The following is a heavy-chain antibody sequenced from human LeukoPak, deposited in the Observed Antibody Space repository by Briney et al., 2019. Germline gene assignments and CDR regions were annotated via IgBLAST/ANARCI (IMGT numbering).Heavy chain of an antibody. CDR3: AKRRSSTLIDY. J-gene: IGHJ4*02. V-gene: IGHV5-51*01. CDR1: GYSFSSYW. CDR2: IYPGDSDT. Sequence: GESLKISCKGSGYSFSSYWIAWVRQMPGKGLEWMGIIYPGDSDTTYSPSFQGQVTISADKSISTAYLQWNSLKASDTAMYFCAKRRSSTLIDYWGQGTLVTVSS. D-gene: IGHD3-10*01.